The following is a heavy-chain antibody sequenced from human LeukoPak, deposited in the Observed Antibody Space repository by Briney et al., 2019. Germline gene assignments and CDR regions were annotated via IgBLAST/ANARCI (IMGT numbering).Heavy chain of an antibody. CDR3: ATSGPYYYGSGTSVSYFDY. CDR1: GITFSSYS. CDR2: ISGSGGST. V-gene: IGHV3-23*01. J-gene: IGHJ4*02. D-gene: IGHD3-10*01. Sequence: GGSLRLSCVASGITFSSYSMSWVRQAPGKGLEWVSAISGSGGSTYYADSVKGRFTFSRDNSKSTLYLQMNSLRAEDTAIYYCATSGPYYYGSGTSVSYFDYWGQGTLVTVSS.